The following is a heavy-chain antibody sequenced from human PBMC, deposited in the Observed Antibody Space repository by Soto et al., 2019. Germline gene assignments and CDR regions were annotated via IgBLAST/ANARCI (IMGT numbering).Heavy chain of an antibody. D-gene: IGHD1-26*01. CDR2: IIPIFGTA. CDR1: GGTFSSYA. Sequence: SGKVSCKASGGTFSSYAISWVRQAPGQGLEWMGGIIPIFGTANYAQKFQGRVTITADESTSTAYMELSSLRSEDTAVYYCAKLAGSTLYYFDYWGQGTLVTVSS. V-gene: IGHV1-69*13. CDR3: AKLAGSTLYYFDY. J-gene: IGHJ4*02.